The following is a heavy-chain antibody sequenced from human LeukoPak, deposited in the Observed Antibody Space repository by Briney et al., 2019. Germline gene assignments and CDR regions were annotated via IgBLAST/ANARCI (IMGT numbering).Heavy chain of an antibody. CDR3: ATLVYSSSWSFDY. D-gene: IGHD6-13*01. CDR1: GGSISSYY. J-gene: IGHJ4*02. V-gene: IGHV4-4*07. CDR2: IYTSGST. Sequence: SETLSLTCTVSGGSISSYYWSWIRQPAGKGLEWIGRIYTSGSTNYNPSLKSRVIISVDTSKNQFSLKLSSVTATDTAVYYCATLVYSSSWSFDYWGQGTLVSVSS.